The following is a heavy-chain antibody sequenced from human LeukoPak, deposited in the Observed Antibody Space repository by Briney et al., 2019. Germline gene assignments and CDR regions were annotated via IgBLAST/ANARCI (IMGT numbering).Heavy chain of an antibody. V-gene: IGHV3-74*01. CDR3: AKDPGGTRKYFDY. CDR1: GFTFSSYW. J-gene: IGHJ4*02. D-gene: IGHD1/OR15-1a*01. CDR2: INSDGSST. Sequence: GGSLRLSCAASGFTFSSYWMHWVCQAPGKGLVWVSRINSDGSSTSYADSVKGRFTISRDNAKNTLYLQMNSLRAEDTAVYYCAKDPGGTRKYFDYWGQGTLVTVSS.